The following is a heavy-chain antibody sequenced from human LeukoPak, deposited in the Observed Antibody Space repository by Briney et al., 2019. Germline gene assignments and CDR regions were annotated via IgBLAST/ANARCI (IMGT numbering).Heavy chain of an antibody. J-gene: IGHJ4*02. V-gene: IGHV3-7*03. Sequence: PGGSLRLSCVASGFTFGKYWMSWVRQAPGKGLEWVANIKLDGSEKNYVDSVKGRFTISRDNTKNSLYLQMNSLRVEDTAEFYCARDQYDTWSRRGNFDSWGQGTLVIVSS. D-gene: IGHD3-3*01. CDR3: ARDQYDTWSRRGNFDS. CDR1: GFTFGKYW. CDR2: IKLDGSEK.